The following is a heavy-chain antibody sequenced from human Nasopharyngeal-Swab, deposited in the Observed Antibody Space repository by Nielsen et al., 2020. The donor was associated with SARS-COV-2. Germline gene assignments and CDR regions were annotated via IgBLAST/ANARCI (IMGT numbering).Heavy chain of an antibody. J-gene: IGHJ6*02. CDR3: AKDMGNYYGSTRMDV. D-gene: IGHD3-10*01. CDR2: INWNSGSP. Sequence: GGSLRLSCAASGFTFTSYAMNWVRQAPGKGLEWVSGINWNSGSPGYADSVKGRFTISRDNAKNTLYLQMNSLRPEDTALYYCAKDMGNYYGSTRMDVWGQGTTVTVSS. V-gene: IGHV3-9*01. CDR1: GFTFTSYA.